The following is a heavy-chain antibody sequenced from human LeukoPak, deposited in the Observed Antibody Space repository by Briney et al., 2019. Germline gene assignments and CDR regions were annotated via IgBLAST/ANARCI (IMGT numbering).Heavy chain of an antibody. CDR3: ARGRSDSGAYCYVGS. V-gene: IGHV3-30*03. CDR1: GFTFSEYT. J-gene: IGHJ4*02. CDR2: ISHDGREI. Sequence: GGSLRLSCAASGFTFSEYTMHWVRQAPSKGLEWVAVISHDGREIYYADSVKGRFTISRDDSMSTMYLQMNSLRAEDTALYYCARGRSDSGAYCYVGSWGQGTPVTVSS. D-gene: IGHD3-22*01.